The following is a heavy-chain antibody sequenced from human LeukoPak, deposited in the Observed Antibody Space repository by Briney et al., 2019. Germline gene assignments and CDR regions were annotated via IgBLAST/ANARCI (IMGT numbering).Heavy chain of an antibody. Sequence: GGSLRLSCAASGFSFSSYAMSCVRRAPVKGLEWVSAISGSGGSTYYADSVKGRFTISRDNSKNTLYLQMNSLRAEDTAVYYCAKGYTFDYWGQGTLVTVSS. CDR1: GFSFSSYA. J-gene: IGHJ4*02. V-gene: IGHV3-23*01. D-gene: IGHD5-18*01. CDR3: AKGYTFDY. CDR2: ISGSGGST.